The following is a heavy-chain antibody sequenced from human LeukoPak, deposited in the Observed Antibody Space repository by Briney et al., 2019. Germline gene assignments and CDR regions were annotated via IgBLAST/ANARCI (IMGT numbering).Heavy chain of an antibody. V-gene: IGHV4-30-4*08. CDR2: IYYSGST. Sequence: SETLSLTCTVSGGSISSGDYYWSWFRQPPGKGLEWIGYIYYSGSTYYNPSLKSRVTISVDTSKNQFSLKLSSVTAADTAVYYCARALEWFETTDYWGQGTLVTVSS. D-gene: IGHD3-3*01. J-gene: IGHJ4*02. CDR1: GGSISSGDYY. CDR3: ARALEWFETTDY.